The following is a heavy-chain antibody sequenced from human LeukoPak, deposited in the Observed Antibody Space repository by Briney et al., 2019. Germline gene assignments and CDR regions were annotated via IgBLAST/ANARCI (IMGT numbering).Heavy chain of an antibody. Sequence: SVKVSCKASGGTFSSYAISWVRQAPGQGLEWMGRIIPIFGTANYAQKFQGRVTITTDESTSTAYMELSSLRSEDTAVYYCARDWVEDPLCYMDVWGKGTTVTVSS. J-gene: IGHJ6*03. D-gene: IGHD2-21*01. CDR3: ARDWVEDPLCYMDV. CDR1: GGTFSSYA. CDR2: IIPIFGTA. V-gene: IGHV1-69*05.